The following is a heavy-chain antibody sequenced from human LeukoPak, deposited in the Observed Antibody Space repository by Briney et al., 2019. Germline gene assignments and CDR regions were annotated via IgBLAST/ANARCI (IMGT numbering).Heavy chain of an antibody. D-gene: IGHD3-10*02. V-gene: IGHV3-23*01. CDR3: AELGITMIGGV. CDR2: FSGSAGIT. J-gene: IGHJ6*04. Sequence: GGSLRLSCAASGFTFSNYAMSWVRQAPGKGLEWVASFSGSAGITNYADSVKGRFTISRDNAKNSLYLQMNSLRAEDTAVYYCAELGITMIGGVWGKGTTVTISS. CDR1: GFTFSNYA.